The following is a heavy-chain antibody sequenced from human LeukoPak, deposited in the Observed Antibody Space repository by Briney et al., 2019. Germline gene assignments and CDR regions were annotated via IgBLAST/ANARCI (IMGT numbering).Heavy chain of an antibody. CDR3: AKDERYESGYFDY. J-gene: IGHJ4*02. Sequence: GSLRLSCAASGFTFSSYGMHWVRQAPGKGLEWVAFIRYDGSNKYYADSVKDRFTISRDNSKNTLYLQMNSLRAEDTAVYYCAKDERYESGYFDYWGQGTLVTVSS. CDR2: IRYDGSNK. CDR1: GFTFSSYG. V-gene: IGHV3-30*02. D-gene: IGHD3-10*01.